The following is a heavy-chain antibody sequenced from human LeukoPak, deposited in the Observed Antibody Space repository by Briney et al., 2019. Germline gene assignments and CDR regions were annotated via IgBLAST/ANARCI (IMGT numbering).Heavy chain of an antibody. D-gene: IGHD5-12*01. Sequence: SETLSLTCTVSGYFISSGYYWGWIRQPPGKGLEWIGSIYHSGSTYYNPSLKSRVTISVDTSKNQFSLKLSSVTAADTAVYYCAREQDLYSGYDFVSVGHIDYWGQGTLVTVSS. J-gene: IGHJ4*02. CDR1: GYFISSGYY. CDR3: AREQDLYSGYDFVSVGHIDY. V-gene: IGHV4-38-2*02. CDR2: IYHSGST.